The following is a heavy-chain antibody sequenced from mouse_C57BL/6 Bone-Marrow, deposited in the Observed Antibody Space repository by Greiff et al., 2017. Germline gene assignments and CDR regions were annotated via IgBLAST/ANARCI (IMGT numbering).Heavy chain of an antibody. CDR2: IDPNSGGT. CDR3: ARTLYDGYPFCSCDV. D-gene: IGHD2-3*01. Sequence: QVQLQQPGAELVKPGASVKLSCKASGYTFTSYWMHWVKQRPGRGLEWIGRIDPNSGGTKYNEKFKSKATLTVDKPSSTAYMQLSSLTSEDSAVYYCARTLYDGYPFCSCDVWGTGTTVTVSS. CDR1: GYTFTSYW. J-gene: IGHJ1*03. V-gene: IGHV1-72*01.